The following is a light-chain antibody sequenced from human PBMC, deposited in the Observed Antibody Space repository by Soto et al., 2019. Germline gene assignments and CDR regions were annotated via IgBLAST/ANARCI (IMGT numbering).Light chain of an antibody. V-gene: IGKV3-20*01. CDR1: QSVSSSY. J-gene: IGKJ1*01. Sequence: EIVFTQSPGSLSLSPEEGAALPSRVSQSVSSSYVAWYQQQPGQAPRLLIPGASTRATGTPDRFRGSGSGTDFTLTITSLEAEDVAVYYCHQYGSAPWTFGQGTKVDIK. CDR2: GAS. CDR3: HQYGSAPWT.